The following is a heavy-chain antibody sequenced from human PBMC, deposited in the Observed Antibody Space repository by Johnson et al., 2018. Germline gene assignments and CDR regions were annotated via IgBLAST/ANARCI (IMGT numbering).Heavy chain of an antibody. J-gene: IGHJ6*02. V-gene: IGHV4-34*01. CDR3: ARDPNGGGYYYYGMDV. Sequence: QVQLQQWGAGLLKPSETLSLTCAVYGGSFSGYYWSWIRQPPGKGLEWIGEINHSGSTNYNPSLKSRVTISLDTSKNQFSLKLCSVTAADTAVYYGARDPNGGGYYYYGMDVWGQGTTVTVSS. CDR1: GGSFSGYY. CDR2: INHSGST. D-gene: IGHD4-23*01.